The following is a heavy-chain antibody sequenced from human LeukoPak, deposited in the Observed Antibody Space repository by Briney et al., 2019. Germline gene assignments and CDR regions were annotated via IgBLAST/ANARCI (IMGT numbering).Heavy chain of an antibody. D-gene: IGHD3-10*01. CDR2: ISWNSGSI. V-gene: IGHV3-9*01. CDR1: GFTFDDYA. Sequence: GRSLRLSCVASGFTFDDYAMHWVRQAPGKGLEWVSGISWNSGSIDYADSVKGRFTISRDNARNALYLQMNSLRAEDTALYYCAKDIGGGISMAQGVLDAFDIWGQGTMVAVSS. CDR3: AKDIGGGISMAQGVLDAFDI. J-gene: IGHJ3*02.